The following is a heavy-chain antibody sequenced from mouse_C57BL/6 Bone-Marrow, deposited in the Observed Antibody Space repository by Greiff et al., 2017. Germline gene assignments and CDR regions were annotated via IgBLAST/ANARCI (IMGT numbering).Heavy chain of an antibody. CDR2: IHPNSGST. CDR1: GYTFTSYW. Sequence: QVHVKQSGPELVKPGASVKLSCKASGYTFTSYWMHWVKQRPGQGLEWIGMIHPNSGSTNYNEKFKSKATLTVDKSSSTAYMQLSSLTSEDSAVYYCARRAPFYYGNSYYFDYWGQGTTLTVSS. CDR3: ARRAPFYYGNSYYFDY. J-gene: IGHJ2*01. D-gene: IGHD2-1*01. V-gene: IGHV1-64*01.